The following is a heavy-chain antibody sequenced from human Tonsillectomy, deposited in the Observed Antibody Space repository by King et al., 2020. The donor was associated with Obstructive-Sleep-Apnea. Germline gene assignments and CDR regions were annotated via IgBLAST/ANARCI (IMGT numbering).Heavy chain of an antibody. CDR3: ARDSPHYYDSSGYYFAFDI. Sequence: VQLVESGGGVVQPGRSLRLSCAASGFTFSSYAMHWVRQAPGKGRDWVAVISYDGSNKYYAYSVKGRFTISRDNSKNTRYLQMNSLRAEDTAVYDCARDSPHYYDSSGYYFAFDIWGQGTMVTVSS. J-gene: IGHJ3*02. D-gene: IGHD3-22*01. V-gene: IGHV3-30*04. CDR1: GFTFSSYA. CDR2: ISYDGSNK.